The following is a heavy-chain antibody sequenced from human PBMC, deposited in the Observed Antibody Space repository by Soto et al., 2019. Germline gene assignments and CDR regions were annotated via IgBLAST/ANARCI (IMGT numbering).Heavy chain of an antibody. V-gene: IGHV5-51*01. CDR1: GYSFTSYW. Sequence: GESLKISCKGSGYSFTSYWIGWVRQMPGKGLECMGILYPGDSVTRYSPSFQGKVTISADKSISTAYLQWSSLKASDTAMYYCARPVAVAGTDAFDIWGQGTMVTV. CDR2: LYPGDSVT. J-gene: IGHJ3*02. CDR3: ARPVAVAGTDAFDI. D-gene: IGHD6-19*01.